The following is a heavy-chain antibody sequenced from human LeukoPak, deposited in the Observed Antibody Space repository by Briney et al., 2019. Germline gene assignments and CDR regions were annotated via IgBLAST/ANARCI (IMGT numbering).Heavy chain of an antibody. Sequence: GGSLRLSCAASGFTFSDYFMSWIRQAPGKGLEWVSHISSTGDVYYVDSVKGRATISRDNAKNSVYLQMNSLRAEDTAVYYCARPAYCGGNCYYFPDYWGQGTLVTVSS. J-gene: IGHJ4*02. CDR1: GFTFSDYF. CDR2: ISSTGDV. D-gene: IGHD2-21*01. V-gene: IGHV3-11*04. CDR3: ARPAYCGGNCYYFPDY.